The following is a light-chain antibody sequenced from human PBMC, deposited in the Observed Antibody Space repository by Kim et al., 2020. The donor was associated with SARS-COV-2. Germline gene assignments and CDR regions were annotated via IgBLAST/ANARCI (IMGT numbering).Light chain of an antibody. J-gene: IGLJ3*02. V-gene: IGLV4-69*01. Sequence: QLVLTQSPSASASLGASVKLTCTLSSGHSNNAISWHQQQPGKSPRHLMKVNSDGSHSKGDGIPDRFSGSSSGAERYLTVSSLQSEDEADYYCQTWGTGIWVFGGGTQLTVL. CDR1: SGHSNNA. CDR3: QTWGTGIWV. CDR2: VNSDGSH.